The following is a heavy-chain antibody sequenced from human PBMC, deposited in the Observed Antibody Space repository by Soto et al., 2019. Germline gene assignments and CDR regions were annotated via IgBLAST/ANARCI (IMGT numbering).Heavy chain of an antibody. V-gene: IGHV3-74*01. CDR2: INSDGSST. CDR1: GFTFSSYW. J-gene: IGHJ4*02. CDR3: VRTSLVVAAATRADY. Sequence: EVQLVESGGGLVKPGGSLRLSCAASGFTFSSYWMHWVRQAPGKGLVWVSRINSDGSSTSYADSVKGRFTISRDNAKNTLYLQMNSLRAEDTAVYYCVRTSLVVAAATRADYWGQGTLVTVSS. D-gene: IGHD2-15*01.